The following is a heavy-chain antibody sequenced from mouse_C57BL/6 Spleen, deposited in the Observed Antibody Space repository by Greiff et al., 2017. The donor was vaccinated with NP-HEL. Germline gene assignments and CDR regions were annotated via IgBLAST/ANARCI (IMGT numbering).Heavy chain of an antibody. CDR2: INPSNGGT. CDR3: ASPFTTVVPAWFAY. CDR1: GYTFTSYW. Sequence: QVQLQQSGTELVKPGASVKLSCKASGYTFTSYWMHWVKQRPGQGLEWIGNINPSNGGTNYNEKFKSKATLTVDKSSSTAYMQLSSLTSEDSAVYYCASPFTTVVPAWFAYWGQGTLVTVSA. D-gene: IGHD1-1*01. V-gene: IGHV1-53*01. J-gene: IGHJ3*01.